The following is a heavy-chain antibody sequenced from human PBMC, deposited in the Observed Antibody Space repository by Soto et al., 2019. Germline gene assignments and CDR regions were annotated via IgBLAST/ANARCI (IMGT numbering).Heavy chain of an antibody. CDR1: GGSKSTSNW. CDR2: VYHSGST. V-gene: IGHV4-4*02. J-gene: IGHJ4*02. Sequence: QVQLQESGPGLVKPSGTLSLTCAVSGGSKSTSNWWSWVRQPPGKGLEWIGEVYHSGSTNYNPSFKSRVAMSVDKSKSQFSLKLNSVTAADTALYYCERTSTSGTRFDYWGQGSLVTVSS. D-gene: IGHD1-1*01. CDR3: ERTSTSGTRFDY.